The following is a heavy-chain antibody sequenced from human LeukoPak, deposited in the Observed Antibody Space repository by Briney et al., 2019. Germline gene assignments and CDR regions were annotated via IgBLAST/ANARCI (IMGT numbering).Heavy chain of an antibody. J-gene: IGHJ6*03. V-gene: IGHV3-11*04. D-gene: IGHD2-2*01. CDR3: ARDVPSVVVVPAATLYYYYYMDV. CDR1: GFTFSDYY. CDR2: ISSSGSTI. Sequence: PGGSLRLSCAASGFTFSDYYMSWIRQAPGKGLEWVSYISSSGSTIYYADSVKGRFTISRDNAKNSLYLQMNSLGAEDTAVYYCARDVPSVVVVPAATLYYYYYMDVWGKGTTVTVSS.